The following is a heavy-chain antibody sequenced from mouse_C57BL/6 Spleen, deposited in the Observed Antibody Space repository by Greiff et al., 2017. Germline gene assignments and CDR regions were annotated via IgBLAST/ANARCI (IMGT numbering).Heavy chain of an antibody. D-gene: IGHD2-12*01. CDR2: IDPNSGGT. CDR3: ARTDYSLRGDY. CDR1: GYTFTSYW. J-gene: IGHJ4*01. V-gene: IGHV1-72*01. Sequence: QVQLQQPGAELVKPGASVKLSCKASGYTFTSYWMHWVKQRPGRGLEWMGRIDPNSGGTKYNEKFKSKATLTVDKPSSTAYMQLSSLTSEDSAVYYCARTDYSLRGDYWGQGTSVTVSS.